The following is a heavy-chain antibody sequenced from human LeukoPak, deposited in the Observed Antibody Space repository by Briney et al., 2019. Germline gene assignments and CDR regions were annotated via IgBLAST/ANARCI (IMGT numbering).Heavy chain of an antibody. D-gene: IGHD5-12*01. J-gene: IGHJ3*02. V-gene: IGHV4-59*08. CDR3: ARHQGEGIVATAAFDI. Sequence: SETLSLTCTVSGGSISSYYWSWIRQPPGKGLEWNGYIYYSGSTNYNPSLKSRVTISVDTSKNQFSLKLSSVTAADTAVYYCARHQGEGIVATAAFDIWGQGTMVTVSS. CDR1: GGSISSYY. CDR2: IYYSGST.